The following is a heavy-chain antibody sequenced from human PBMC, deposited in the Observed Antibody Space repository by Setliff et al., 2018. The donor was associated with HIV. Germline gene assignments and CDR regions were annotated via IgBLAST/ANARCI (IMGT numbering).Heavy chain of an antibody. V-gene: IGHV3-66*02. CDR3: AKDAGPLVGASRGYFDS. J-gene: IGHJ4*02. D-gene: IGHD1-26*01. CDR2: IYSDGST. Sequence: LRLSCAASGFTVSGSYMSWVRQAPGKGLEWVSTIYSDGSTYHADSVKGRFTLSRDNSKNTLYLQMNSLTPEDTAVYYCAKDAGPLVGASRGYFDSWGQGILVTVSS. CDR1: GFTVSGSY.